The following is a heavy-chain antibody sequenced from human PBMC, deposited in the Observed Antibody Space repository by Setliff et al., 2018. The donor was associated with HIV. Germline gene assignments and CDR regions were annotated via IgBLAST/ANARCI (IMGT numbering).Heavy chain of an antibody. V-gene: IGHV3-30*04. J-gene: IGHJ6*03. CDR1: GFTFSSYA. CDR2: ISYDGNNK. D-gene: IGHD3-10*01. Sequence: GGSLRLSCPASGFTFSSYAMHWARQAPGKGLEWVAVISYDGNNKYYADSVKGRFTISSDNPKNTLYLQMNSLRVEDTAIYYCARDRVEQTWFGDLNYMDVWGKGTTVTVSS. CDR3: ARDRVEQTWFGDLNYMDV.